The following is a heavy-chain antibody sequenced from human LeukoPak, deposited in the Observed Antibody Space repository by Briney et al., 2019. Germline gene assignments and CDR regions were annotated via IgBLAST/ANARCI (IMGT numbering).Heavy chain of an antibody. V-gene: IGHV4-59*01. CDR3: AREYMVRGVITLGFDP. CDR2: IYYSGST. D-gene: IGHD3-10*01. J-gene: IGHJ5*02. CDR1: GGSISSYY. Sequence: KPSETLSLTCTVSGGSISSYYWSWIRQPPGKGLEWIGYIYYSGSTNYNPSLKSRVTISVDTSKNQFSLKLSSVTAADTAVYYCAREYMVRGVITLGFDPWGQGTLVTVSS.